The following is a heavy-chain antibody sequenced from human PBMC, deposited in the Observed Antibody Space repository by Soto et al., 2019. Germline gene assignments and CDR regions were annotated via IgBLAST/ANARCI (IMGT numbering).Heavy chain of an antibody. CDR3: AKVSRKGSAIDFDY. J-gene: IGHJ4*02. Sequence: QVQLVQPGAELKKPGASVKVSCKASGYTFSNYDMNWVRQATGQGPEWIGWVNPNNGDTGYAQKFQGRVTLTTDISTTTAYMELTSLRSEDTAIYYCAKVSRKGSAIDFDYWGQGTLITVSS. CDR1: GYTFSNYD. D-gene: IGHD3-10*01. V-gene: IGHV1-8*01. CDR2: VNPNNGDT.